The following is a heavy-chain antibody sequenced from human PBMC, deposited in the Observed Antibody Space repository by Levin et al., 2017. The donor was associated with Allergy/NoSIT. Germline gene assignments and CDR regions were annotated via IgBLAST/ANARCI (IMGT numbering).Heavy chain of an antibody. J-gene: IGHJ4*02. Sequence: LSLTCAASGLPFAHYWMHWVRPAPGKGLVWLCRVNSDGSDTVYADSVKGRLTISRDNAKNTLYLQMSSLRAEDTAVYYCATGGNQYFDYWGQGTLVTVSS. CDR3: ATGGNQYFDY. CDR1: GLPFAHYW. V-gene: IGHV3-74*01. CDR2: VNSDGSDT. D-gene: IGHD2/OR15-2a*01.